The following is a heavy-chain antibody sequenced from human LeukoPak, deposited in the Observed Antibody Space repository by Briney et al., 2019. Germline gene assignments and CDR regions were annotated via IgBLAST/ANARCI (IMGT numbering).Heavy chain of an antibody. CDR3: ARHREMVTAVFLIAFDI. V-gene: IGHV4-59*08. J-gene: IGHJ3*02. Sequence: PSETLSLTCTVSGDSINTYYWNWIWQPPGKGLEWIGYISYSGSTNYNPSLTSRVTMSVDTSKNQFSLKLSSVTAADTAVYYCARHREMVTAVFLIAFDIWGQGTMVTVSS. D-gene: IGHD2-21*02. CDR1: GDSINTYY. CDR2: ISYSGST.